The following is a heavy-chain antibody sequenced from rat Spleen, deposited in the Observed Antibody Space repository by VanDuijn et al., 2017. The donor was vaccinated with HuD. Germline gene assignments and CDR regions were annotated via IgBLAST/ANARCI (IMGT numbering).Heavy chain of an antibody. CDR3: ARHGWGYGVMDA. CDR1: GFTFNNYW. D-gene: IGHD4-3*01. Sequence: EVQLVESGGGLVQPGRSLKLSCVASGFTFNNYWMTWIRQAPGKGLEWVASITNTGGSTYYPDSVKGRFTIPRDNAKSTLYLQMDSLRSDDTATYYCARHGWGYGVMDAWGQGASVTVSS. V-gene: IGHV5-31*01. CDR2: ITNTGGST. J-gene: IGHJ4*01.